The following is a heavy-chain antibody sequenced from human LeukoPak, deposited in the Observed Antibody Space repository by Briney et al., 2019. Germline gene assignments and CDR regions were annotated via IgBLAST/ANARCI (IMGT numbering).Heavy chain of an antibody. J-gene: IGHJ5*01. D-gene: IGHD6-13*01. CDR1: GGSFSGYY. CDR3: ARGGSSSFFDF. Sequence: PSETLSLTCAVYGGSFSGYYWSWIRQPPGKGLEWIGYIYYSGDTNYNPSLKSRVTISVDTSKSHFSLKLNSVTAADTAIYYCARGGSSSFFDFWGQGILVTVSS. CDR2: IYYSGDT. V-gene: IGHV4-59*13.